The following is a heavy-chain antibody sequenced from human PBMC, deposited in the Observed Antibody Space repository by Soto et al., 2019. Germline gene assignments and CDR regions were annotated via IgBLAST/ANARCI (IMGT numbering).Heavy chain of an antibody. CDR1: GFTFDDYA. CDR2: ISWNSGSI. CDR3: AKAGSSWAYFDY. J-gene: IGHJ4*02. V-gene: IGHV3-9*01. D-gene: IGHD6-13*01. Sequence: EVQLVESGGGLVQPGRSLRLSCAASGFTFDDYAMHWVRQAPGKGLEWVSGISWNSGSIGYADSVKGRFTISRDNAKNSLYLQMNSLRAEDTALYYCAKAGSSWAYFDYWGQGTLVTVSS.